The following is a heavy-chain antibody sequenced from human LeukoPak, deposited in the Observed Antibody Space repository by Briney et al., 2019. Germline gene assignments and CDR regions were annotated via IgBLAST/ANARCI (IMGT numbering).Heavy chain of an antibody. CDR2: IDWDDDK. J-gene: IGHJ5*02. CDR1: GFSLSTSGMC. D-gene: IGHD6-13*01. V-gene: IGHV2-70*11. CDR3: ARIIVAAAGTVWFDP. Sequence: SGPALVKPTQTLTLTCTFSGFSLSTSGMCVSWIRQPPGKALEWLARIDWDDDKYYSTSLKTRLTISKDTSKNQVVLTMTNMDPVDTATYYCARIIVAAAGTVWFDPWGQGTLVTVSS.